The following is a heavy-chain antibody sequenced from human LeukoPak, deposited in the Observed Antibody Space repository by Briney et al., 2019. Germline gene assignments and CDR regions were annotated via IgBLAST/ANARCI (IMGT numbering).Heavy chain of an antibody. V-gene: IGHV4-59*08. Sequence: SETLSLTCTVSGGFISVFYWSWLRQPPGKGLEWVGYISNSGNTNYNPSLKSRVTMSVDTSKNQFSLKLSSVAAADTAVYYCASFSWVSGSYHQEAIWSRFDPWGQGTLVTVSS. J-gene: IGHJ5*02. CDR2: ISNSGNT. D-gene: IGHD3-16*02. CDR3: ASFSWVSGSYHQEAIWSRFDP. CDR1: GGFISVFY.